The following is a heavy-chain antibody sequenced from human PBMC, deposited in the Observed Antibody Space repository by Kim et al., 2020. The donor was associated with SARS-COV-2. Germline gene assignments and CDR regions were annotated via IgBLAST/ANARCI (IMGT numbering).Heavy chain of an antibody. J-gene: IGHJ4*02. V-gene: IGHV3-7*01. CDR3: ARVEIGGSSWYELLLVTEIYLFDY. Sequence: GGSLRLSCAASGFTFSSYWMSWVRQAPGKGLEWVANIKQDGSEKYYVDSVKGRFTISRDNAKNSLYLQMNSLRAEDTAVYYCARVEIGGSSWYELLLVTEIYLFDYWGQGTLVTVSS. D-gene: IGHD6-13*01. CDR1: GFTFSSYW. CDR2: IKQDGSEK.